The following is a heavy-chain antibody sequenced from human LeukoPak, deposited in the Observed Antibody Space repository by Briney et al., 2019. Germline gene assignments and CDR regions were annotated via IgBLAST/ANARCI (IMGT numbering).Heavy chain of an antibody. V-gene: IGHV4-59*01. J-gene: IGHJ4*02. CDR1: VGSISSYY. Sequence: SETLSLTCTVSVGSISSYYWSWIRQPPGKGLEWIGYMYCSWRSHFNPSLKSRVTILVDTSMNQCSLKLSSVTAADTDVYYCARGYGATSTRWGQGTVVTVSS. D-gene: IGHD4-17*01. CDR3: ARGYGATSTR. CDR2: MYCSWRS.